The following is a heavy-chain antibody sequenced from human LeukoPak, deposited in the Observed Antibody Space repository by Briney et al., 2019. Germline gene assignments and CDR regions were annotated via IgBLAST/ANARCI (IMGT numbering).Heavy chain of an antibody. D-gene: IGHD3-22*01. J-gene: IGHJ4*02. Sequence: PGGSLRLSCAASGFTVSSNYMSWVRQAPGKGLEWVSVIYSGGSTYYTDSVKGRFTISRDDSKNTLYLRMNSLRAEDTAIYYCAKDQTLIVAGFDYWGQGTLVTVSS. CDR1: GFTVSSNY. CDR3: AKDQTLIVAGFDY. V-gene: IGHV3-53*01. CDR2: IYSGGST.